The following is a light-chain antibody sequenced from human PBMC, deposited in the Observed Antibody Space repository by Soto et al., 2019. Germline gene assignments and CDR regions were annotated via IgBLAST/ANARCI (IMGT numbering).Light chain of an antibody. CDR2: DVS. V-gene: IGLV2-14*01. CDR3: SSYTSSSISYVV. CDR1: SSDVGGYNY. Sequence: QSALTQPASVSGSPGQSITISCTGTSSDVGGYNYVSWYQQHPGKAPKLMIYDVSNRPSGVSNRFSGSKSGNTASLTISGLQAEDEADYYCSSYTSSSISYVVFGGGTKLTV. J-gene: IGLJ2*01.